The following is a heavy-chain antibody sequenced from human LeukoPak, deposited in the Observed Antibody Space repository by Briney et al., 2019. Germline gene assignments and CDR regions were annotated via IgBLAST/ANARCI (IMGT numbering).Heavy chain of an antibody. D-gene: IGHD2-15*01. CDR1: GFTFSSYA. V-gene: IGHV3-23*01. CDR3: AKGGGSSCYSPSDY. J-gene: IGHJ4*02. Sequence: GGSLRLSCGGSGFTFSSYAMSWVRQAPGKGLEWVSAISGSGTDTFYANSAKGRFTISRDNPKNTLYLQMNSLRAEDTGVYYCAKGGGSSCYSPSDYWGQGTLVTVSS. CDR2: ISGSGTDT.